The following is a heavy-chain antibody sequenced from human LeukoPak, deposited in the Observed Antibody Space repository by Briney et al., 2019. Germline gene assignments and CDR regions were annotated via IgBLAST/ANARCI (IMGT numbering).Heavy chain of an antibody. V-gene: IGHV3-23*01. Sequence: GGSLRLSCTASGFTFSDYALGWVRQAPGRGLEWVATLSGSGAGTYYSDSVQGRFTISRDNSKRTLFLQMNSLRAEDTAFYYCAKAELGVDTFFDYWGQGTLVTVSS. D-gene: IGHD3-3*01. CDR3: AKAELGVDTFFDY. CDR1: GFTFSDYA. CDR2: LSGSGAGT. J-gene: IGHJ4*02.